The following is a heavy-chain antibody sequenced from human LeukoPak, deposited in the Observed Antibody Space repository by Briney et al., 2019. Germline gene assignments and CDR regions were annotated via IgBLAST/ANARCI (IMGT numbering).Heavy chain of an antibody. CDR3: ARGRNTGRQFYFDY. J-gene: IGHJ4*02. Sequence: GGSLRLSCAASGFTFNSSGMGWVRQAPGKGLECVSPITGSGGSTSYTDSVKGRFTISRDNSKNTLYLQMNSLRAEDTAVYYCARGRNTGRQFYFDYWGQGTLVTVAS. CDR2: ITGSGGST. D-gene: IGHD5-18*01. CDR1: GFTFNSSG. V-gene: IGHV3-23*01.